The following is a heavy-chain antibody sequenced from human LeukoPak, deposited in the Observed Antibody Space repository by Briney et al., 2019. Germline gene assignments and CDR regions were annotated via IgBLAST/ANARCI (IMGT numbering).Heavy chain of an antibody. CDR2: IYSSGST. V-gene: IGHV4-4*07. D-gene: IGHD2-21*02. Sequence: SETLSLTCTVSGGSISHYYWSWIRQPAGKGLEWIGRIYSSGSTNYNPSLKSRVTMSLDTSKNQFSLKLTSVTAADTAVYYCARDSALGYCGGDCYPDYWGQGTLVTVSS. CDR1: GGSISHYY. CDR3: ARDSALGYCGGDCYPDY. J-gene: IGHJ4*02.